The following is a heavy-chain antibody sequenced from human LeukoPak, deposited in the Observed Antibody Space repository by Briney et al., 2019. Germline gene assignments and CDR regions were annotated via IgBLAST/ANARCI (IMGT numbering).Heavy chain of an antibody. V-gene: IGHV4-34*01. CDR1: GGSFSGYY. D-gene: IGHD3-3*01. J-gene: IGHJ6*03. CDR2: INHSGST. Sequence: PSETLSLTCAVYGGSFSGYYWSWIRQPPGKGLEWIGEINHSGSTNYNPSLKSRVTISVDTSKNQFSLKLSSVTAADTAVYYCARGPYYDFWSGYFERHYYYYYMDVWGKGTTVTVSS. CDR3: ARGPYYDFWSGYFERHYYYYYMDV.